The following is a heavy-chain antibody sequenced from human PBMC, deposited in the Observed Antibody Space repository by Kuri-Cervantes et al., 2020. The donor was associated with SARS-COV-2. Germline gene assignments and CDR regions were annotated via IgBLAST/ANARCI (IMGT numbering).Heavy chain of an antibody. CDR1: GYTFTSYY. Sequence: ASVKVSCKASGYTFTSYYMHWVRQAPGKGLEWMGGFDPEQREIIYAQKFQGRVSMTEDTSTDTAYMELSSLRSEDTAVYYCATEGYSIIIWAFAHWGQGTKVTVSS. CDR2: FDPEQREI. J-gene: IGHJ3*01. V-gene: IGHV1-24*01. CDR3: ATEGYSIIIWAFAH. D-gene: IGHD3-22*01.